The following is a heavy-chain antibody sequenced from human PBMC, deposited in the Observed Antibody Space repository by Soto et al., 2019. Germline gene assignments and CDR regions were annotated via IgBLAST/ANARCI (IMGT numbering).Heavy chain of an antibody. D-gene: IGHD6-19*01. CDR1: EFSFTTYW. Sequence: GESRKISCKGSEFSFTTYWIAWVRQMPGKGLEWMGIIYPGDSDTRYSPSFQGQVTISADKSISTAYLQWSSLKASDTAMYYCARRGAVAPSDAFDIWGQGTLVTVSS. J-gene: IGHJ3*02. CDR3: ARRGAVAPSDAFDI. CDR2: IYPGDSDT. V-gene: IGHV5-51*01.